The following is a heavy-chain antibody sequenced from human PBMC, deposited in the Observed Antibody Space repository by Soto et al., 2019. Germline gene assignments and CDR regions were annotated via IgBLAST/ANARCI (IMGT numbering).Heavy chain of an antibody. D-gene: IGHD3-9*01. V-gene: IGHV1-24*01. CDR3: ARDSDYDILTGYYPDFDY. Sequence: ASVKVSCKVSGYTLTELSMHWVRQAPGKGLEWMGGFDPEDGETIYAQKFQGRVTMTEDTSTDTAYMELRSLRSEDTAVYYCARDSDYDILTGYYPDFDYWGQGTLVTVSS. CDR1: GYTLTELS. J-gene: IGHJ4*02. CDR2: FDPEDGET.